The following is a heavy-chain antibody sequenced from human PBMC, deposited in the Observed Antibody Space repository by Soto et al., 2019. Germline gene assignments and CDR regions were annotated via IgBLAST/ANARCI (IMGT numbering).Heavy chain of an antibody. D-gene: IGHD3-3*01. CDR3: ARTNYDFWSGLGY. J-gene: IGHJ4*02. CDR2: IYYSGST. CDR1: GGSISSYY. V-gene: IGHV4-59*01. Sequence: QVQLQESGPGLVKPSETLSLTCTVSGGSISSYYWSWIRQPPGKGLEWIGYIYYSGSTNYNPSLKSRVTISVDTSKNQFSLKVSSVTAADTAVYYCARTNYDFWSGLGYWGQGTLVTVSS.